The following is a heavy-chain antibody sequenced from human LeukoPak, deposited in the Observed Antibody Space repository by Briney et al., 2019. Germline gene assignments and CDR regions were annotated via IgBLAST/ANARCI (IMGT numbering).Heavy chain of an antibody. CDR3: ARSLVSYYYDSSGYLDY. D-gene: IGHD3-22*01. J-gene: IGHJ4*02. CDR2: IKQDGSEK. V-gene: IGHV3-7*01. CDR1: GFTFSSYW. Sequence: GSLRLSCAASGFTFSSYWMSWVRQAPGKGLEWVANIKQDGSEKYYVDSVKGRFTISRDNAKNSLYLQMNSLRAEDTAVYYCARSLVSYYYDSSGYLDYWGQGTLVTVSS.